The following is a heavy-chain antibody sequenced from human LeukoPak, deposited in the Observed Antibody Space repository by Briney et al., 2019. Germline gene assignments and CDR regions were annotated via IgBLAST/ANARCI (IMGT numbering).Heavy chain of an antibody. CDR2: INPSGGST. J-gene: IGHJ6*03. CDR1: GYTFTAYY. CDR3: ARGWYYDSSGPPDYYYMDV. V-gene: IGHV1-46*01. Sequence: ASVKVSCKASGYTFTAYYLHWVRQAPGQGLEWMGIINPSGGSTSYAQKFQGRVTMTRDTSTSTVYMELSSLRFEDTAVYYCARGWYYDSSGPPDYYYMDVWGKGTTVTVSS. D-gene: IGHD3-22*01.